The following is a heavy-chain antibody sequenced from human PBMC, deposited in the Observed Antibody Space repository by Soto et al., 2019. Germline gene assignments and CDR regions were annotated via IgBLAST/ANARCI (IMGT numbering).Heavy chain of an antibody. J-gene: IGHJ4*02. CDR2: IYSGGST. V-gene: IGHV3-66*01. D-gene: IGHD3-22*01. CDR3: ARGHPYYYDSSGYGEINYYFDY. Sequence: EVQLVESGGGLVQPGGSLRLSCAASGFTVSSNYMSWVRQAPGKGLEWVSVIYSGGSTYYADSVQGGLTISRDNPKNTLYLQRNSLRAEDTSVYYCARGHPYYYDSSGYGEINYYFDYWGQGTLVTVSS. CDR1: GFTVSSNY.